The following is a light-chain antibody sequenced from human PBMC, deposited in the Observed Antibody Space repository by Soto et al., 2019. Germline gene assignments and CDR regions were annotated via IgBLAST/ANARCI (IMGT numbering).Light chain of an antibody. Sequence: IVMTQSPATLSVSPGDRATLSCRANQSVRSNLAWYQQRPGQAPRLLIYGASTRAAGVPARFSGSGSGTEFTLTISSLEPEDFAVYYCQQRSNWPPPITFGQGTRLEIK. J-gene: IGKJ5*01. CDR2: GAS. V-gene: IGKV3-15*01. CDR3: QQRSNWPPPIT. CDR1: QSVRSN.